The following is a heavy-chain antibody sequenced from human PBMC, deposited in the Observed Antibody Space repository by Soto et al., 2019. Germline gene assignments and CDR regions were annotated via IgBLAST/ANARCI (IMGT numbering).Heavy chain of an antibody. Sequence: QVQLQESGPGLVKPSETLSLICSVSGGSTSSSYWSWIRQPAGKGLQWIGRIYTSGGTNYSPSLKSRVNVSLDMSENQFSLTLSSVTAADTAVYYCARGRGTSWGYFDYWGQGRLVTVSS. CDR3: ARGRGTSWGYFDY. CDR2: IYTSGGT. CDR1: GGSTSSSY. V-gene: IGHV4-4*07. D-gene: IGHD3-10*01. J-gene: IGHJ4*03.